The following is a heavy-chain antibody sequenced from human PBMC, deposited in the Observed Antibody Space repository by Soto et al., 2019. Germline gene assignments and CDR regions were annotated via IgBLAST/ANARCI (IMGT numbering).Heavy chain of an antibody. Sequence: TLSLTCTVSGGSISSSSYYWGWIRQPPGRGQEWIGYIYYSGSTYYNPSLKSRVTISVDTSKNQFSLKLSSVTAADTAVYYCARQKTYYYDSSGYFPRGYDAFDIWGQGTMVTVS. CDR1: GGSISSSSYY. D-gene: IGHD3-22*01. CDR3: ARQKTYYYDSSGYFPRGYDAFDI. J-gene: IGHJ3*02. V-gene: IGHV4-31*03. CDR2: IYYSGST.